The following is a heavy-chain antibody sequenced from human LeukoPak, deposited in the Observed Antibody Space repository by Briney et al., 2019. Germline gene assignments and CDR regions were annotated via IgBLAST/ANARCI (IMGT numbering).Heavy chain of an antibody. J-gene: IGHJ4*02. CDR3: ATTLGGYIYHFDY. Sequence: ASVKASCKASGGTFSSYAISWVRQAPGQGLEWMGGIIPIFGTANYAQKFQGRVTITADESTSTAYMELSSLRSEDTAVYYCATTLGGYIYHFDYWGQGTLVTVSS. V-gene: IGHV1-69*13. D-gene: IGHD3-22*01. CDR1: GGTFSSYA. CDR2: IIPIFGTA.